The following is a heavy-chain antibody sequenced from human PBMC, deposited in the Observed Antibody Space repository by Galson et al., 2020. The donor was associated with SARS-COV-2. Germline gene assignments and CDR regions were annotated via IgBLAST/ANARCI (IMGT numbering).Heavy chain of an antibody. Sequence: SGPTLVKPTQTLTLTCTFSGFSLSTSGVGVGWIRQPPGKALEWLALIYWNDDKRYSPSLKSRLTITKDTSKNQVVLTMTNMDPVDTATYYCAHSTALQYWGIVVVIANAFDIWGQGTMVTVSS. CDR1: GFSLSTSGVG. CDR3: AHSTALQYWGIVVVIANAFDI. D-gene: IGHD2-21*01. V-gene: IGHV2-5*01. CDR2: IYWNDDK. J-gene: IGHJ3*02.